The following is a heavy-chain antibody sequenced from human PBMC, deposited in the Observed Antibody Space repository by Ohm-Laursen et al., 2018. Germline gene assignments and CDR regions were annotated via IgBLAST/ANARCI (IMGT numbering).Heavy chain of an antibody. D-gene: IGHD4-11*01. CDR3: AKRDVSNYHCFDS. CDR1: GFTFSSYG. J-gene: IGHJ4*02. V-gene: IGHV3-33*06. CDR2: IWYDGSNK. Sequence: SLRLSCAASGFTFSSYGMHWVRQAPGKGLEWVAVIWYDGSNKYYADSVEGRFTISRDNSKNTLYLQMNSLRAEDTAVYYCAKRDVSNYHCFDSWGQGTLVTVSS.